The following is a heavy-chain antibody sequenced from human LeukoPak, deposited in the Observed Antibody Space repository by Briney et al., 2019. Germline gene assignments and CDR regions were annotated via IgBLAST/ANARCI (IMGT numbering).Heavy chain of an antibody. CDR2: IYSGGST. V-gene: IGHV3-53*01. J-gene: IGHJ4*02. CDR1: GFTVSTNY. CDR3: VREGYSSGWFRN. Sequence: GGSLRLSCAASGFTVSTNYMSWVRQAPGKGLEWVSVIYSGGSTYYVDSVKGRFTISRDNSKNTLYLQMNSLKAEDTAVYYCVREGYSSGWFRNWGQGTLVSVPS. D-gene: IGHD6-19*01.